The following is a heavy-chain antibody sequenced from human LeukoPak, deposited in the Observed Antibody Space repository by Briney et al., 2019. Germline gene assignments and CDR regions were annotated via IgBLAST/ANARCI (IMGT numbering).Heavy chain of an antibody. CDR3: AKLPSCYLYYYYMDV. CDR1: GFTFSNYG. V-gene: IGHV3-23*01. CDR2: ISGSGGTT. D-gene: IGHD3-22*01. J-gene: IGHJ6*03. Sequence: GGSLRLSCAASGFTFSNYGMRWVRQAPGKGLEWVSAISGSGGTTYYADSVKGRFTISRDNSKNTLYLQMNSLRAEDTAVYYCAKLPSCYLYYYYMDVWGKGTTVTVSS.